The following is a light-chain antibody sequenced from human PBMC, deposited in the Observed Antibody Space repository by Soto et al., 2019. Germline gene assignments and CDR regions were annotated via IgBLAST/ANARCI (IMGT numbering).Light chain of an antibody. V-gene: IGKV1-5*03. CDR2: EAY. CDR3: QQYNGYWT. J-gene: IGKJ1*01. Sequence: DIQMTPSPSTLSASVGDRVTITCRASQSISGSLAWYQQKPGKAPKLLVYEAYNLKSGVPSRFSDSGSGTEYTLTISILQPDDSASYYCQQYNGYWTFGQGTRVEIK. CDR1: QSISGS.